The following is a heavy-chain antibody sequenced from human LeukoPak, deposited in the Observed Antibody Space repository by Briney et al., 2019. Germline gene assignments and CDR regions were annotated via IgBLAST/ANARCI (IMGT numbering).Heavy chain of an antibody. CDR3: ARGDLRYYYDSSGYYYVSDYFDY. Sequence: ASVKVSCKASGYTFTSYGISWVRQAPGQGLEWMGWISAYNGNTNYAQKRQGRVTMTTDTSTSTAYMELRSLRSDDTAVYYCARGDLRYYYDSSGYYYVSDYFDYWGQGTLVTVSS. J-gene: IGHJ4*02. CDR1: GYTFTSYG. V-gene: IGHV1-18*01. CDR2: ISAYNGNT. D-gene: IGHD3-22*01.